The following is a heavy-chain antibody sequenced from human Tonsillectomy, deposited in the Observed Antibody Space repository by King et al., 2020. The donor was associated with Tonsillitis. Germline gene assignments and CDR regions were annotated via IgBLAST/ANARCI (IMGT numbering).Heavy chain of an antibody. CDR2: ISYDGSNK. Sequence: VQLVESGGGVVQPGRSLRLSCAASGFTFSSYAMHWVRQAPGKGLEWVAVISYDGSNKYYADSVKGRFTISRDNSKNTLYLQMNSLRAEDTAVYYCAKEGYGDQDDDAFDIWGQGTMVTVSS. J-gene: IGHJ3*02. D-gene: IGHD4-17*01. CDR1: GFTFSSYA. V-gene: IGHV3-30*18. CDR3: AKEGYGDQDDDAFDI.